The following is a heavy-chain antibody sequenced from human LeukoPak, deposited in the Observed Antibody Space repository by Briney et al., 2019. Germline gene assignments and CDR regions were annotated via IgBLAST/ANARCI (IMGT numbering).Heavy chain of an antibody. J-gene: IGHJ5*02. CDR1: GFNVSNNC. D-gene: IGHD5-18*01. Sequence: GGSLRLSCAASGFNVSNNCMNWVRQASGKGLEWVSVMYSGGNRYYADSVKDRFTMSRDNSKNMLYLQMNSLKTEDTAVYYCARDRGYGGPQGDNWFDPWGQGTLVTVSS. V-gene: IGHV3-53*01. CDR3: ARDRGYGGPQGDNWFDP. CDR2: MYSGGNR.